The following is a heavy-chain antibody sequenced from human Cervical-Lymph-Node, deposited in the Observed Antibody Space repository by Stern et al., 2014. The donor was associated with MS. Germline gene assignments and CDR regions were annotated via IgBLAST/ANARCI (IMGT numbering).Heavy chain of an antibody. J-gene: IGHJ3*02. V-gene: IGHV1-3*01. Sequence: QVQLLQPGAEVKKPGASVTISCKASGYTFTSYAIHWVRQAPGQRLEWMGWITPGNGNTRYSQKFQDRVTITRDTSASTAYVELSGLRSEDTAVYYCARSIAGYGDFYHGAFDIWGQGTVVTVSS. D-gene: IGHD4-17*01. CDR3: ARSIAGYGDFYHGAFDI. CDR1: GYTFTSYA. CDR2: ITPGNGNT.